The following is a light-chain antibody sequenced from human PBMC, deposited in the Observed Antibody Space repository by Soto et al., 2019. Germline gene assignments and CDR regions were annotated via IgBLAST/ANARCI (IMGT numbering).Light chain of an antibody. V-gene: IGLV4-69*02. Sequence: QPALTQSPSASASLGASVKLTCTLSSGHSSYAIAWHQQQPEKGPRYLMKLNSDGSHSKGDGIPDRFSGSGSGAERYLTISSLQSEDEADYYCQTWGTGVVFGGGTKLTVL. CDR1: SGHSSYA. CDR3: QTWGTGVV. J-gene: IGLJ2*01. CDR2: LNSDGSH.